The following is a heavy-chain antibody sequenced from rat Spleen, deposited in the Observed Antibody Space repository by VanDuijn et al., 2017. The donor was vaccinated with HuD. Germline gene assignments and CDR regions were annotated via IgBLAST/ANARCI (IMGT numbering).Heavy chain of an antibody. CDR2: IWTGGTT. J-gene: IGHJ2*01. Sequence: QVQLKESGPGLVQPSQTLSLTCTVSGFSLTNYHVGWVRQSPGQGLEWMGVIWTGGTTAYHSSFNSRLIVSRDISMSQVFLRMSSLQTEDTATYYCVRANRESYAHFDYWGQGVMVTVSS. CDR3: VRANRESYAHFDY. CDR1: GFSLTNYH. D-gene: IGHD1-12*01. V-gene: IGHV2-43*01.